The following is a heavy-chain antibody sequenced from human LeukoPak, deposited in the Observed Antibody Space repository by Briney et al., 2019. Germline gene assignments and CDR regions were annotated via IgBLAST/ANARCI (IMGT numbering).Heavy chain of an antibody. CDR2: ISGSGGST. CDR1: GYTFTSYG. Sequence: SCKASGYTFTSYGISWVRQAPGKGLEWVSAISGSGGSTYYADSVKGRFTISRDNSKNTLYLQMNSLRAEDTAVYYCAKDNYYGSGSYFYFDYWGQGTLVTVSS. D-gene: IGHD3-10*01. J-gene: IGHJ4*02. V-gene: IGHV3-23*01. CDR3: AKDNYYGSGSYFYFDY.